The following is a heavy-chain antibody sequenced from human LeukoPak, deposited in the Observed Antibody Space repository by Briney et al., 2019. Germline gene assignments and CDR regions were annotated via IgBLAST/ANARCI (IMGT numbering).Heavy chain of an antibody. V-gene: IGHV4-30-4*08. CDR1: GGSISSGDYY. J-gene: IGHJ5*02. Sequence: SETLSLTCTVSGGSISSGDYYWSWIRQPPGKGLEWVGYIYYSGSTYYNPSLKSRVTISVDTSKNQFSLKLSSVTAADTAVYYCARESYGPTGDWFDPWGQGTLVTVSS. CDR2: IYYSGST. CDR3: ARESYGPTGDWFDP. D-gene: IGHD4-17*01.